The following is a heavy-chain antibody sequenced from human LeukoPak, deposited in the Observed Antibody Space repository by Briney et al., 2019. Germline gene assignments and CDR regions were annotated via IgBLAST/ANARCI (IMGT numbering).Heavy chain of an antibody. CDR2: ISTDNGNT. V-gene: IGHV1-18*01. CDR3: ARGYSYGYGPLDY. J-gene: IGHJ4*02. D-gene: IGHD5-18*01. CDR1: GYSFPSYG. Sequence: ASVKVSCKASGYSFPSYGINWVRQAPGQWLEWMGWISTDNGNTDYAQNLQGRVTMTTDTSTSTAYMELRSLRSDDTAVYYCARGYSYGYGPLDYWGQGTLVTVSS.